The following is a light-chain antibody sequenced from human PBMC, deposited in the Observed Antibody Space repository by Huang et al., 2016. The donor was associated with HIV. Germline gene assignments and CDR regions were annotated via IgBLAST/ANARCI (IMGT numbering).Light chain of an antibody. Sequence: DIVMTQSPDSLAVSLCERATINCKSSQSVLYSSNNKSYLAWYQQKPGQPPRRLIYWASIRESGVPDRFSGSGSGTDFTLTISSLQAEDVAVYYCQQYYATPLTFGGGTKVEIK. V-gene: IGKV4-1*01. CDR3: QQYYATPLT. CDR1: QSVLYSSNNKSY. J-gene: IGKJ4*01. CDR2: WAS.